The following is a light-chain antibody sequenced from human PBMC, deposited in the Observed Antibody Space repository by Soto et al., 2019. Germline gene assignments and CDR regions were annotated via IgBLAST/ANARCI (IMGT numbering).Light chain of an antibody. V-gene: IGKV3-20*01. CDR2: GAS. Sequence: EIGLTQSPGTLSLSPGERTTLSCRASQSVSSSYLAWYQQKPGQAPRLLIYGASSRATGIPDRFSGSWSGTDFTLTISRLEPEDFAVYYCQQYGSSQTFGQGAKLEIK. CDR3: QQYGSSQT. CDR1: QSVSSSY. J-gene: IGKJ2*01.